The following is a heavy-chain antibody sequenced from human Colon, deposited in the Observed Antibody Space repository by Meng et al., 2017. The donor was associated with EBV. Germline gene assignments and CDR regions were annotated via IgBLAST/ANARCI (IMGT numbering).Heavy chain of an antibody. D-gene: IGHD3-22*01. J-gene: IGHJ4*02. Sequence: VPLQQRGAVLLQPSETLSLTCTVYVGPFSGFYWTWIRQSPGKGLEWIGEIDDSGNIIYNPSLKSRVTISGDTSKNQFSLNVSSVTAADTAVYYCARSRWLLLQLWGQGTLVTVSS. CDR2: IDDSGNI. CDR3: ARSRWLLLQL. CDR1: VGPFSGFY. V-gene: IGHV4-34*01.